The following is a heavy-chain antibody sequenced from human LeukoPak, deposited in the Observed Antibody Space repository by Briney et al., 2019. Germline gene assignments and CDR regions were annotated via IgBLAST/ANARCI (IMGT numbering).Heavy chain of an antibody. D-gene: IGHD2-15*01. CDR3: VKSGGYFYMDA. CDR2: VSWNRDII. J-gene: IGHJ6*03. CDR1: GFIFHDFA. Sequence: PGRSLRLSCAASGFIFHDFAVHWVRQAPGKGLEWVSSVSWNRDIINYADSVRGRFTVSRDNDQNSLYLEMNNLRPDDTALYYCVKSGGYFYMDAWGKGTTVIVSS. V-gene: IGHV3-9*01.